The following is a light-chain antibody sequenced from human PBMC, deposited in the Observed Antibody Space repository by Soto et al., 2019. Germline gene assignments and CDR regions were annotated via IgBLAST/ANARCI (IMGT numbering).Light chain of an antibody. J-gene: IGKJ1*01. CDR3: LQDYNYPRT. CDR1: QSISSY. V-gene: IGKV1-6*01. CDR2: AAS. Sequence: SLSASVGDRVTITCRASQSISSYLNWYQQKPGKAPKLLIYAASRLQSGVPSRFSGSGSGTDFTLTISSLQPEDFATYYCLQDYNYPRTFGQGTKVDIK.